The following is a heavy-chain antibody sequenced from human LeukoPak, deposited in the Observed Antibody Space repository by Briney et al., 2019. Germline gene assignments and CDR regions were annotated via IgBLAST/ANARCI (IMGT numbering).Heavy chain of an antibody. J-gene: IGHJ4*02. CDR3: AKDRGTTLAHFDY. CDR1: GFTFSSYA. CDR2: LSASRGST. Sequence: GGSLRLSCAASGFTFSSYAMSWVRQAPGKGLEWVSALSASRGSTYYADSVKGRFTISRDSSKNTLYLQMNSLRAEDTAVYYCAKDRGTTLAHFDYWGQGTLVTVSS. V-gene: IGHV3-23*01. D-gene: IGHD1-1*01.